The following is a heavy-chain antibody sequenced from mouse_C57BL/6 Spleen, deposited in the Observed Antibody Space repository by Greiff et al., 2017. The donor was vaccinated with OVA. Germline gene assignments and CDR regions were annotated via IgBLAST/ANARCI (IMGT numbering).Heavy chain of an antibody. CDR1: GYTFTDYN. CDR3: ARDYYGSSPAWFAY. Sequence: EVQLQESGPELVKPGASVKMSCKASGYTFTDYNMHWVKQSHGKSLEWIGYINPNNGGTSYNQKFKGKATLTVNKSSSTAYMERRSLTSEDSAVYYCARDYYGSSPAWFAYWGQGTLVTVSA. V-gene: IGHV1-22*01. J-gene: IGHJ3*01. D-gene: IGHD1-1*01. CDR2: INPNNGGT.